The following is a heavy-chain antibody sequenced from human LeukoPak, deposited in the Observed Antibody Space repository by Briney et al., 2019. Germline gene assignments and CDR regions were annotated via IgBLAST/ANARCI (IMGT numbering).Heavy chain of an antibody. CDR3: AKAYYYDTPGAFDI. D-gene: IGHD3-22*01. CDR2: IRYDGSNK. CDR1: GFTFSSYG. V-gene: IGHV3-30*02. Sequence: PGGSLRLSCAASGFTFSSYGMHWVRQAPGEGLEWVAFIRYDGSNKYYADSVKGRFTISRDNSKNTLYLQMNSLRAEDTAVYYCAKAYYYDTPGAFDIWGQGTMVTVSS. J-gene: IGHJ3*02.